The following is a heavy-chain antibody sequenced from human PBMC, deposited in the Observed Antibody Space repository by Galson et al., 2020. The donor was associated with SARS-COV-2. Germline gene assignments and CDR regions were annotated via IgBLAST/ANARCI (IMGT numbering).Heavy chain of an antibody. D-gene: IGHD3-22*01. V-gene: IGHV4-31*03. J-gene: IGHJ4*02. CDR3: ARGRFYDSTGYSTSYYFDS. Sequence: SETLSLTCTVSGVSVISGGNYWTWIRQHPGKGLEWIGHIFSSVTTYYSPSLKSRATISVDTSQNQFSLRLSSVTAADTAVYYCARGRFYDSTGYSTSYYFDSWGQGTLVTVSS. CDR1: GVSVISGGNY. CDR2: IFSSVTT.